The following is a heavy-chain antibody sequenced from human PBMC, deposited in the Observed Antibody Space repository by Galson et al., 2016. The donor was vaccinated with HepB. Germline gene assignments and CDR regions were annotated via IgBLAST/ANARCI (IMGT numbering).Heavy chain of an antibody. D-gene: IGHD6-19*01. CDR1: GDSISGTEYY. V-gene: IGHV4-39*01. CDR2: IYYSGST. CDR3: ATGISVAGKYYYYYMDV. Sequence: ETLSLTCIVSGDSISGTEYYWGWIRQSPGRGLEWIGSIYYSGSTYYNPSLESRVTISVDTSKNQFSLRLSSVTAADTAGYYCATGISVAGKYYYYYMDVWGKGTPVTVSS. J-gene: IGHJ6*03.